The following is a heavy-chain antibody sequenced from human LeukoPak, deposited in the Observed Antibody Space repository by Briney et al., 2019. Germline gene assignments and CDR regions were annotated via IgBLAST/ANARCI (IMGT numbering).Heavy chain of an antibody. J-gene: IGHJ4*02. CDR3: GRGSLKIDY. CDR2: IFETGIS. CDR1: GGSLDNYY. Sequence: PSETLSLTCTVSGGSLDNYYWSLIRQPAGKGLEWIGRIFETGISNYNPSLKSRVTMSVDTSKNHFSLTLRSVTAADTAVYYCGRGSLKIDYWGQGILVTVSS. V-gene: IGHV4-4*07.